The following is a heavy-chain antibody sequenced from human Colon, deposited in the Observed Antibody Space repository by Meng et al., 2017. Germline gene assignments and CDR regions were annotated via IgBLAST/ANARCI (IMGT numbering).Heavy chain of an antibody. J-gene: IGHJ4*02. CDR1: CGSITTNSY. V-gene: IGHV4-4*02. D-gene: IGHD4-23*01. CDR3: ARHGGYYQDY. Sequence: AQLLGSAPGLCKPSGTLSLTCSFSCGSITTNSYLSWVRQSPEKGLEWIGQIDHRGDPYYNPSLKRRVTMSVDRSKSQVSLQLTSVTAADTAVYYCARHGGYYQDYWGQGTLVTVSS. CDR2: IDHRGDP.